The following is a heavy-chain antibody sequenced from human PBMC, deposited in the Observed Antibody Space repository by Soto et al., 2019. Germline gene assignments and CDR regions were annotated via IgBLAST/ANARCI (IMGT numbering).Heavy chain of an antibody. V-gene: IGHV3-66*01. D-gene: IGHD2-21*02. CDR2: VYTTGTT. CDR1: GFTVGSSF. Sequence: DVQLVESGGDLVQPGESLRLSCAAFGFTVGSSFMSWVRQAPGKGLEWVSVVYTTGTTYYADSVKGRVTISRDDAKNTVYLHMNSLTVEDTAVYYCTRDPVTTAGYGMDVWGQGTTVIVS. J-gene: IGHJ6*02. CDR3: TRDPVTTAGYGMDV.